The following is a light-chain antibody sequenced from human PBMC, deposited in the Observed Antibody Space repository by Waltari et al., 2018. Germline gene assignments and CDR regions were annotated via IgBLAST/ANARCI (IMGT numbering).Light chain of an antibody. CDR2: WAS. CDR3: QQYYATPWT. CDR1: QSVLYSSNNKNY. V-gene: IGKV4-1*01. J-gene: IGKJ1*01. Sequence: DIVMTQSPDSLAVSLDERATINCKSSQSVLYSSNNKNYLAWYQRKPGQPPKLLIYWASTRESGVPDRFSGSGSGTAFTLTISSLQAEDVAVYYCQQYYATPWTFGPGTKVEIK.